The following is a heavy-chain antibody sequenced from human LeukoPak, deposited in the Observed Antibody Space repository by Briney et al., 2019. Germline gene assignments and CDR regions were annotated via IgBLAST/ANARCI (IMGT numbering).Heavy chain of an antibody. CDR2: MNPGTGNT. CDR3: ARGRFDP. V-gene: IGHV1-8*01. Sequence: ASVKVSCKASGYTFHSYDINWVRQASGQGLEWMGWMNPGTGNTGYAPKFLGRVSMTRDTSISTAYIDWNNLTSADTAVYYCARGRFDPWGQGTQVIVSS. CDR1: GYTFHSYD. J-gene: IGHJ5*02.